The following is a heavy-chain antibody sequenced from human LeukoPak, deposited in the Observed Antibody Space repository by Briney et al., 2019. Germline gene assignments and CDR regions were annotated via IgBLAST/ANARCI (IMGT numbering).Heavy chain of an antibody. J-gene: IGHJ1*01. D-gene: IGHD3-22*01. CDR2: INPNGGGT. CDR1: GYTFTGYY. Sequence: ASVKVSCKASGYTFTGYYMHWVRQAPGQGLEWMGWINPNGGGTNYAQKFQGRVTMTRDTSISTAYMELSRLRSDDTAVYYCAKAPFPYYYDSSGYHEYFQHWGQGTLVTVSS. V-gene: IGHV1-2*02. CDR3: AKAPFPYYYDSSGYHEYFQH.